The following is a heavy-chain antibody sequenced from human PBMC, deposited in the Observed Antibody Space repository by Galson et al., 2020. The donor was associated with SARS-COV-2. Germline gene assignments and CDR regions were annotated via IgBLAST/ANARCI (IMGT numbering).Heavy chain of an antibody. CDR1: GFTFSNYA. V-gene: IGHV3-30-3*01. CDR3: ARERLPYSGYDFL. Sequence: TGGSLRLSCAASGFTFSNYAMHWVRQAPGKGLEWVAVIVSDGTRKYYTDSVKGRFTMSRDNSQNTLFLQMNSLRGEDAAVYYCARERLPYSGYDFLWGQGTLVTVSS. CDR2: IVSDGTRK. D-gene: IGHD5-12*01. J-gene: IGHJ4*02.